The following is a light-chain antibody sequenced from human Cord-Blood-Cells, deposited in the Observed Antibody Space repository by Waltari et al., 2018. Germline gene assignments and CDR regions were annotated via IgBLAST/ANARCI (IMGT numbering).Light chain of an antibody. CDR2: AAS. CDR1: QSISSY. Sequence: DIQMTQSPSSLSASLGARVTITCRASQSISSYLNWYQQKPGKAPKLLIYAASSLQSGVPSRFSGSGSGTDFTLTISSLQPEDFATYYCQQSYSTPTFGQGTKLEIK. V-gene: IGKV1-39*01. J-gene: IGKJ2*01. CDR3: QQSYSTPT.